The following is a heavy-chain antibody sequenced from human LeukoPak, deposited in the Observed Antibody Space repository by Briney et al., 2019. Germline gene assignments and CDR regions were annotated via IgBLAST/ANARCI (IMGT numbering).Heavy chain of an antibody. CDR1: GFTFSSYW. V-gene: IGHV3-7*01. D-gene: IGHD3-10*01. CDR2: IKQDGSGT. J-gene: IGHJ5*02. Sequence: PGGSLRLSCAASGFTFSSYWMSWVRQAPGKGLEWVANIKQDGSGTYYVDSVKGRFTISRDNAKNSLYLQMNSLRAEDTAVYYCARTRWLPSNYYGSGNYPGWFDPWGQGTLVTVSS. CDR3: ARTRWLPSNYYGSGNYPGWFDP.